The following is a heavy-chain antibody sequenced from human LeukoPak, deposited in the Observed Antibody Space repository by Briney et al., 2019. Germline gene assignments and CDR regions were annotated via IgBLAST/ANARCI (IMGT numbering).Heavy chain of an antibody. V-gene: IGHV4-39*01. CDR1: GGSISSSSYY. CDR2: IYYSGST. D-gene: IGHD5-18*01. CDR3: ARHEVTAGNYMDV. Sequence: SPSETLSLSCTVSGGSISSSSYYWGWMRQPPGKGLEWIGSIYYSGSTYYNPSLKSRVTISVDTSKNQFSLKLSSVTAADTAVYYCARHEVTAGNYMDVWGKGTTVTISS. J-gene: IGHJ6*03.